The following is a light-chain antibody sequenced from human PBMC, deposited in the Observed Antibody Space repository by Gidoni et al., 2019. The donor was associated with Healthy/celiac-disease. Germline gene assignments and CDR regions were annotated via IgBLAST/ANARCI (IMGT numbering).Light chain of an antibody. CDR1: QSVNSN. CDR2: GAS. V-gene: IGKV3-15*01. J-gene: IGKJ5*01. Sequence: EIVITQSPATLSVSPGERATLYRRASQSVNSNLAWYQQKPGQAPRLLIYGASTRATGIPARFSGSGSGTEFTLTISSLQSEDFAAYYCQQYNNWPITFXXXTRLEIK. CDR3: QQYNNWPIT.